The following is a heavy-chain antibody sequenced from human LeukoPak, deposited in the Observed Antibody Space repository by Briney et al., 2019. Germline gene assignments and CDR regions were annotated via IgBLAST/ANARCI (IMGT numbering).Heavy chain of an antibody. V-gene: IGHV1-46*01. CDR2: INPSGGSA. CDR3: ARNGWVGAPQLGAFHV. D-gene: IGHD1-26*01. CDR1: GYTFTNYY. J-gene: IGHJ3*01. Sequence: ASVKVSFKASGYTFTNYYLHWVRQAPGQGPDWMGIINPSGGSATYAQKFQGRVIMTRDTSTSTVYMELSSLRSEDTAVYYCARNGWVGAPQLGAFHVWGRGTMVSVSS.